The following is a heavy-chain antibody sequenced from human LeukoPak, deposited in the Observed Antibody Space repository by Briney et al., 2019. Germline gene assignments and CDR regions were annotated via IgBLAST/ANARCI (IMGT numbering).Heavy chain of an antibody. CDR1: GFTFSSYW. V-gene: IGHV3-7*01. J-gene: IGHJ4*02. D-gene: IGHD1-1*01. Sequence: GGSLRLSCAASGFTFSSYWMNWVRQAPGKGLEWVASINGDGRDKYYVGSVRGRFTISRDNADNALYLQMNSLRGDDTAVYYCARGVDSAIHWWGQGTLVTVSS. CDR2: INGDGRDK. CDR3: ARGVDSAIHW.